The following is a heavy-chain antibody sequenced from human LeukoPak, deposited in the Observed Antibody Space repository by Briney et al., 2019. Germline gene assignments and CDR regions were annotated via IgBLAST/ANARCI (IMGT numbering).Heavy chain of an antibody. CDR1: GFSLSTSGVG. D-gene: IGHD6-19*01. V-gene: IGHV2-5*02. Sequence: SGPTLVKPTQTLTLTCTFSGFSLSTSGVGVGWIRQPPGKALEWLAVIYWDDNKRHSPSLKSRLIITKDTSKNQVVLTMTNMDPVDTATYYCAHRQEYTTGWGSFDFWGQGTLVTVSS. J-gene: IGHJ4*02. CDR3: AHRQEYTTGWGSFDF. CDR2: IYWDDNK.